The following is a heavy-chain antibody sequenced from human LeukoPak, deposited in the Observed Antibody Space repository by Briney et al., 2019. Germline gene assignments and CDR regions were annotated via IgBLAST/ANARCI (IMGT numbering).Heavy chain of an antibody. D-gene: IGHD5-24*01. CDR3: AKGGLGGYNAVFDY. CDR2: ISSSSSSI. CDR1: GFTFSSYT. J-gene: IGHJ4*02. Sequence: GGSLKLSCAASGFTFSSYTMNWVRQAPGKGLEWVSYISSSSSSIHYADSVKGRFTISVDNSKNTLSLQMNSLRAEDTAVYYCAKGGLGGYNAVFDYWGQGTLVTVSS. V-gene: IGHV3-48*04.